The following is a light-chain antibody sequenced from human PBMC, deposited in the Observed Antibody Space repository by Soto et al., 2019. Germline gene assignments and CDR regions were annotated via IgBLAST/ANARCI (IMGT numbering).Light chain of an antibody. V-gene: IGLV2-11*01. Sequence: QSALTQPRSVSGSPGQSVTISCTGTSSDVGGYNYVSWYQQHPGKAPKLMIYDVSKRPSGVPDRFSGSKSGNTASLTISGLQAEDEADYYCYSYAGIYTLVFGGGTKVTVL. CDR1: SSDVGGYNY. J-gene: IGLJ2*01. CDR3: YSYAGIYTLV. CDR2: DVS.